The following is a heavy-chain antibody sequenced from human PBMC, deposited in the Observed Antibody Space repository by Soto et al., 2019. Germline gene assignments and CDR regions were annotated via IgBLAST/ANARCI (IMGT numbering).Heavy chain of an antibody. CDR3: AKGPPRLELPRPYYYYYMDV. CDR2: ISGSGGST. CDR1: GFTFSSYA. V-gene: IGHV3-23*01. Sequence: GGSLKLSCAASGFTFSSYAMSWVRQAPGKGLEWVSAISGSGGSTYYADSVKGRFTISRDNSKNTLYLQMNSLRAEDTAVYYCAKGPPRLELPRPYYYYYMDVWGKGTTVTVSS. D-gene: IGHD1-7*01. J-gene: IGHJ6*03.